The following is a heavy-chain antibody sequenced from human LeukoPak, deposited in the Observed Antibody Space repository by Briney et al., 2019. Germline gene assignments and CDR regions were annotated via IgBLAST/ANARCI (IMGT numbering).Heavy chain of an antibody. D-gene: IGHD7-27*01. Sequence: ASVKVSCKASGYTFTGYFMHWVLQAPGHGLEWMGWINPNSGGTNYAQKFQGRVSMTRDTSISTAYMELSRLRSDDAAVYYCARDLNGDIDYWGQGTLVTVSS. CDR3: ARDLNGDIDY. CDR1: GYTFTGYF. CDR2: INPNSGGT. V-gene: IGHV1-2*02. J-gene: IGHJ4*02.